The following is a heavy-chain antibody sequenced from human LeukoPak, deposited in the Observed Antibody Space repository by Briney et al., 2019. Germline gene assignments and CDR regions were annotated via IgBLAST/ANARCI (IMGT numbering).Heavy chain of an antibody. CDR3: ATRIAMVRGVLGDY. D-gene: IGHD3-10*01. J-gene: IGHJ4*02. V-gene: IGHV4-34*01. CDR2: INHSGST. CDR1: GFSFSRYT. Sequence: PGGSLRLSCAASGFSFSRYTMNWVRQPPGKGLEWIGEINHSGSTNYNPSLKSRVTISVDTSKNQFSLKLSSVTAADTAVYYCATRIAMVRGVLGDYWGQGTLVTVSS.